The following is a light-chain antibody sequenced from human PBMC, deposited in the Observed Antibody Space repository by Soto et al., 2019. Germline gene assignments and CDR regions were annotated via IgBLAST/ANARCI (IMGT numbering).Light chain of an antibody. Sequence: MSLYTSTMSGLAGARVTIAFLASQNNSSWLAWYQQKPGQAPKLLIYRASTLESGVPYRFSGSGSGTDFTLTISSLQPDDFAAYYCQQYNSYFPTFGQGTQLE. CDR2: RAS. CDR1: QNNSSW. CDR3: QQYNSYFPT. V-gene: IGKV1-5*03. J-gene: IGKJ5*01.